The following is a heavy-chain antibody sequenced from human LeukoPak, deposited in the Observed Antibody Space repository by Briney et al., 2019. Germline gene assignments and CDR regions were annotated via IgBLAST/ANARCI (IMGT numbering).Heavy chain of an antibody. CDR2: INPSGGST. Sequence: ASVKVSCKASGYTFTSYYMHWVRQAPGQGLEWMGIINPSGGSTSYAQKFQGRVTMARDTSISTAYMDLSRLRSDDTAVYYCARSHHGDYFDSWGQGTLVTVSS. V-gene: IGHV1-46*01. CDR1: GYTFTSYY. CDR3: ARSHHGDYFDS. D-gene: IGHD4-17*01. J-gene: IGHJ4*02.